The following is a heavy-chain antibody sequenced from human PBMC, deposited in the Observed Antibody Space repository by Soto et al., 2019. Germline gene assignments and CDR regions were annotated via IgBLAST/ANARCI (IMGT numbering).Heavy chain of an antibody. V-gene: IGHV1-8*01. CDR1: GYTFTSWD. D-gene: IGHD6-13*01. CDR2: MNPRSGNT. Sequence: ASVKVSFKASGYTFTSWDVYWVRQAAGQGLEWMGYMNPRSGNTGYEQKFQGRVTMTRDTSISTAYMELSSLTSDDTAVYYCTASSWTGAGLDFWGQGTPVTVS. CDR3: TASSWTGAGLDF. J-gene: IGHJ4*01.